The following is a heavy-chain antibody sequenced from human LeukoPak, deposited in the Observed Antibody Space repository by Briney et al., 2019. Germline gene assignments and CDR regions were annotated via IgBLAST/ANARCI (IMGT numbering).Heavy chain of an antibody. CDR3: AAGDFRFLEWSYYFDY. J-gene: IGHJ4*02. V-gene: IGHV1-58*02. CDR2: IVVGSGNT. CDR1: GFPFTSSA. D-gene: IGHD3-3*01. Sequence: ASVKVSCKASGFPFTSSAMQWVRQARGQRREWIGWIVVGSGNTNYAQKFQERVNITRDVSTSRAYMELRSVRSEDTAVYYCAAGDFRFLEWSYYFDYWGQGTLVTVSS.